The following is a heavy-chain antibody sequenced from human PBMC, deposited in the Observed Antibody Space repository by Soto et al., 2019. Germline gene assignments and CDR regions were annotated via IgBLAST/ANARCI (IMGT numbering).Heavy chain of an antibody. CDR1: GDSVSSNSAS. J-gene: IGHJ4*02. D-gene: IGHD1-1*01. CDR3: ASVTWKFVTSRDY. V-gene: IGHV6-1*01. CDR2: TYYRSTWYY. Sequence: PSQTLSLTCAISGDSVSSNSASWIWIRQSPSRGLEWLGRTYYRSTWYYNYAESVKSRITINPDTSKNQFSLQLNSVTPEDTAVYYCASVTWKFVTSRDYWGQGMLVTVSS.